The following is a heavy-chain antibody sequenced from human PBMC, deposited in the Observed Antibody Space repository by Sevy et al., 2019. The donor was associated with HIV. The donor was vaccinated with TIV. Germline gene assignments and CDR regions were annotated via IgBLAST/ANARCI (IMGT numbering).Heavy chain of an antibody. CDR3: AILRGIVGAENWFDP. V-gene: IGHV1-46*01. CDR1: GYTFTSYY. Sequence: ASVKVSCKASGYTFTSYYMHWVRQAPGQGLEWMGIINPSGGSTSYAQKFQGRVTMTRDTSTSTVYMELSSLRSEDTAVYYCAILRGIVGAENWFDPWGQGTLVTVSS. J-gene: IGHJ5*02. D-gene: IGHD1-26*01. CDR2: INPSGGST.